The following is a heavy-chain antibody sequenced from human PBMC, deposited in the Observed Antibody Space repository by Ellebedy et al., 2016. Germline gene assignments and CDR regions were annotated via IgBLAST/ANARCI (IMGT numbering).Heavy chain of an antibody. CDR1: GFTFSSYS. CDR3: ARGARGRGYSYGPSDAFDI. J-gene: IGHJ3*02. V-gene: IGHV3-21*01. Sequence: GESLKISCAASGFTFSSYSMNWVRQAPGKGLEWVSSISSSSGYIYYADSVKGRFTISRDNAKNSLYLQMNSLRAEDTAVYYCARGARGRGYSYGPSDAFDIWGQGTMVTVSS. D-gene: IGHD5-18*01. CDR2: ISSSSGYI.